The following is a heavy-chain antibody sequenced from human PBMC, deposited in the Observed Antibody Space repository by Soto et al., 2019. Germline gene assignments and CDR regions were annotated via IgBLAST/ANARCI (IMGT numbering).Heavy chain of an antibody. CDR1: GVSISSSSSS. J-gene: IGHJ6*03. V-gene: IGHV4-39*01. CDR2: ISYSGST. Sequence: SETLSLTCTVSGVSISSSSSSWGWIRQPPGKGLEWLGIISYSGSTYYSPSLKSRVTISVDASKNLFSLKLSSVTAADTAVYYCARTYVTEGVVLPASKDYMDVWGKGTTVTVSS. D-gene: IGHD2-2*01. CDR3: ARTYVTEGVVLPASKDYMDV.